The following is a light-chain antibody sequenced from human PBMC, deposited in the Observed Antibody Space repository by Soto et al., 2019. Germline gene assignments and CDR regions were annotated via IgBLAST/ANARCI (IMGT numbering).Light chain of an antibody. V-gene: IGLV7-46*01. CDR2: DTS. CDR3: LLSYSGARARV. CDR1: TGAVTSGHY. J-gene: IGLJ3*02. Sequence: QAVVTQEPSLTVSPGGTVTLTCGSSTGAVTSGHYPYWFQQKPDQVPRTLIYDTSNKHSWTPARFSGSLLGGKAALTLSGAQPEDEAEYYCLLSYSGARARVFGGGTKLTVL.